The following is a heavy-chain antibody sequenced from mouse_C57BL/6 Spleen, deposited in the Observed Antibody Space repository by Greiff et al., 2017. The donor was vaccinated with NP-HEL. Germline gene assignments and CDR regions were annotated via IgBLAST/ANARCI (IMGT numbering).Heavy chain of an antibody. CDR3: ARKDGYYDEFAY. J-gene: IGHJ3*01. CDR2: IYPGSGNT. Sequence: VQLQQSGPELVKPGASVKISCKASGYSFTSYYIHWVKQRPGQGLEWIGWIYPGSGNTKYNEKFKGKATLTADTSSSTAYMQLSSLTSEDSAVYYCARKDGYYDEFAYWGQGTLVTVSA. D-gene: IGHD2-3*01. CDR1: GYSFTSYY. V-gene: IGHV1-66*01.